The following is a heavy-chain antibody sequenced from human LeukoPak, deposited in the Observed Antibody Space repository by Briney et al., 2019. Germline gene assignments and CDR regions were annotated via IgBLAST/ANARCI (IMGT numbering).Heavy chain of an antibody. D-gene: IGHD1-7*01. CDR1: GGSISSYY. CDR3: ARLAGWYNWNYDWFDP. V-gene: IGHV4-4*07. J-gene: IGHJ5*02. CDR2: IYTSGST. Sequence: SETLSLTCTVSGGSISSYYWSWIRQPAGKGLEWIGRIYTSGSTNYNPSLKSRVTISVDTSKNQFSLKLSSVTAADTAVYYCARLAGWYNWNYDWFDPWGQGTLVTVSS.